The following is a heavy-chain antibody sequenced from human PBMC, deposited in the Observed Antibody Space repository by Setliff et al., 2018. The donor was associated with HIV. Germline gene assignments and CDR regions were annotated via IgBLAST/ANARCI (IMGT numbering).Heavy chain of an antibody. CDR3: ARRIDDSGSFPDKNWFDT. V-gene: IGHV4-4*09. CDR2: IYTSGST. J-gene: IGHJ5*02. D-gene: IGHD3-10*01. CDR1: GGSISTSY. Sequence: PSETLSLTCTVSGGSISTSYWNWIRQPPGKGLEWIGYIYTSGSTNYNPSLKSRVTISLDTSKNQFSLKLTSVTAADTAVYYCARRIDDSGSFPDKNWFDTWGQGSLVTVSS.